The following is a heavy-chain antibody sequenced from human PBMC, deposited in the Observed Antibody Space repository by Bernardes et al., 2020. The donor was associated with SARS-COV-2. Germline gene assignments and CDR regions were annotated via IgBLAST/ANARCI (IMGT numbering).Heavy chain of an antibody. CDR1: GFTFSSYW. CDR2: INGDGNSI. V-gene: IGHV3-74*01. Sequence: GGSLRLSCAASGFTFSSYWMHWIRQVPGKGLVWVSRINGDGNSINYVDSVKGRFTISRDNAKNTLYLQMTSLTADDTALYYCARGSGNYYFDYWGRGTLITVSS. J-gene: IGHJ4*02. CDR3: ARGSGNYYFDY. D-gene: IGHD6-19*01.